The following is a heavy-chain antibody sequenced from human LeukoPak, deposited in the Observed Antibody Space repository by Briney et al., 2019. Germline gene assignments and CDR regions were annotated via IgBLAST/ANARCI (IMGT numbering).Heavy chain of an antibody. J-gene: IGHJ3*02. D-gene: IGHD2-2*02. CDR3: ARVYPGCNAFDI. CDR1: GYTFTGYY. V-gene: IGHV1-2*02. Sequence: ASVKVSCKASGYTFTGYYMHWVRQAPGQGLEWMGWINPNSGGTNYAQKFQGRVTMTRDTSISTAYMELSRLRSDDTAVYYCARVYPGCNAFDIWGQGTMVTVSS. CDR2: INPNSGGT.